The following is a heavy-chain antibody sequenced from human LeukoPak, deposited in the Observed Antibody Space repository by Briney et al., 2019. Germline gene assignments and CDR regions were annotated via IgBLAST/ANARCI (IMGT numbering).Heavy chain of an antibody. J-gene: IGHJ6*03. V-gene: IGHV4-61*02. CDR2: IYTSGST. CDR1: GGSISSGSYY. D-gene: IGHD3-10*01. CDR3: ARDLPAGNYYYYYMDV. Sequence: SETLSLTCTVSGGSISSGSYYWSWIRQPAGKGLEWIGRIYTSGSTNYNPSLKSRVTISVDTSKNQFSLKLSSVTAADTAVYYCARDLPAGNYYYYYMDVWGKGTTVTVSS.